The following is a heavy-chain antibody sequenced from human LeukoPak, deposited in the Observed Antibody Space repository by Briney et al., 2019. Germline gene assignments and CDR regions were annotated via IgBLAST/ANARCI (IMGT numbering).Heavy chain of an antibody. CDR2: IHHSGST. Sequence: PSETLSLTCAVYGGSFSGYHWSWIRQPPGKGLEWIGEIHHSGSTNYNPSLKSRVTISVDTSKNQFSLKLSSVTAADTAVYYCARSRGWLQSHPLGYWGQGTLVTVSS. V-gene: IGHV4-34*01. J-gene: IGHJ4*02. D-gene: IGHD5-24*01. CDR3: ARSRGWLQSHPLGY. CDR1: GGSFSGYH.